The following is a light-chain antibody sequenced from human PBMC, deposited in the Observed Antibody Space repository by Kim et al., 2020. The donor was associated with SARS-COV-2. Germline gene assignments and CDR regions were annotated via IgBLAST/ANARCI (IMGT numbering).Light chain of an antibody. CDR2: KAS. Sequence: DIQMTQSPYTLSASVGDRVTITCRASQSISSHLAWYQQKPGRAPKLLIYKASTLETGVPSRFSGSGSGTEFTLSISSLQPDDFATFYRQQYENSPCTFGRGTKLEI. V-gene: IGKV1-5*03. CDR1: QSISSH. CDR3: QQYENSPCT. J-gene: IGKJ2*02.